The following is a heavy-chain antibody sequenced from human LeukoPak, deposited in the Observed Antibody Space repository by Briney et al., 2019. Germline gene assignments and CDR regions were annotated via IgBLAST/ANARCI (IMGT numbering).Heavy chain of an antibody. J-gene: IGHJ4*02. Sequence: GGSLRLSCAASGFTFSSYGMHWVRQAPGEGLEWVSIIYSGGSTSYADSVKGRFTISRDNSKNTLYLPMHSLRAEDTAVYYCARGPRSGWSPFDYWGQGTLVTVSS. CDR2: IYSGGST. CDR3: ARGPRSGWSPFDY. D-gene: IGHD6-19*01. CDR1: GFTFSSYG. V-gene: IGHV3-66*01.